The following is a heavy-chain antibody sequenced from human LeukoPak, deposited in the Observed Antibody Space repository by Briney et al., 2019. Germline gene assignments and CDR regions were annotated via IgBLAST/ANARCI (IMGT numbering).Heavy chain of an antibody. CDR2: IHGDGDNI. CDR1: GFPFSSYA. D-gene: IGHD1-26*01. Sequence: GGSLRLSCAASGFPFSSYAMYWVRQAPGKGLVWVARIHGDGDNISYADSVRGRFTISRYNAKDTLYLHMNSLRPEDTAVYYCARAQVGAPTDLWGQGTLVTVSS. CDR3: ARAQVGAPTDL. V-gene: IGHV3-74*01. J-gene: IGHJ5*02.